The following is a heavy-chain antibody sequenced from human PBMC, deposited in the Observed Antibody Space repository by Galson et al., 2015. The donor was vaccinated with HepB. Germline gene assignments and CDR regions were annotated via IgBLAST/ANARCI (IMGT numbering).Heavy chain of an antibody. V-gene: IGHV3-7*03. CDR3: ARDPRITMVRGVPGLDY. J-gene: IGHJ4*02. CDR2: IKQDGSEE. CDR1: GFTFSSYW. D-gene: IGHD3-10*01. Sequence: SLRLSCAASGFTFSSYWMSWVRQAPGKGLEWVANIKQDGSEEYYVDSVKGRFTISRDNAKNSLYLQMNSLRAEDTAVYYCARDPRITMVRGVPGLDYWGQGTLVTVSS.